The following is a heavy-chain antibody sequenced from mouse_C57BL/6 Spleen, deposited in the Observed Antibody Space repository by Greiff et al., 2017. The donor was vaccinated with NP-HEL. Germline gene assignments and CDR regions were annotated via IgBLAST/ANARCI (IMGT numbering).Heavy chain of an antibody. V-gene: IGHV14-2*01. D-gene: IGHD3-2*02. J-gene: IGHJ2*01. CDR1: GFNIKDYY. CDR3: ARATAQATSNY. CDR2: IDPEDGDT. Sequence: VQLQQSGAELVKPGASVKLSCTASGFNIKDYYMHWVKQRTEQGLEWIGRIDPEDGDTKYASKFQGKATITADTSSNTAYLQLSSLTSEDTAVYYCARATAQATSNYWGQGTTLTVSS.